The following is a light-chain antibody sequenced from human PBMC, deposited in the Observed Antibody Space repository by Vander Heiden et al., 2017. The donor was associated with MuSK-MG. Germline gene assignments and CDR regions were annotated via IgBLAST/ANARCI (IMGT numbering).Light chain of an antibody. J-gene: IGLJ2*01. CDR2: EVN. V-gene: IGLV2-14*01. CDR3: NSYTSSDTVV. CDR1: SRDIGGYNY. Sequence: QSALTQPASVSGSPGQSITISCTGTSRDIGGYNYVPWFQHHPGRAPKLIIFEVNKRPSGVSVRFSGSKSGNTASLTISGLQAEDEADYYCNSYTSSDTVVFGGGSKLTV.